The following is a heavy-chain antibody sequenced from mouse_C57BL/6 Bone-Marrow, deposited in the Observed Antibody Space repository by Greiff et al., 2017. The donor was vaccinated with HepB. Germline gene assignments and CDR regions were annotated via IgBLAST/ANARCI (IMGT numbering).Heavy chain of an antibody. Sequence: EVKVVESGGGLVKPGGSLKLSCAASGFTFSDYGMHWVRQAPEKGLEWVAYISSGSSTIYYADTVKGRFTISRDNAKNTLFLQMTSLRSEDTAMYYCARGPTIVKGFDYWGQGTTLTVSS. CDR1: GFTFSDYG. CDR2: ISSGSSTI. V-gene: IGHV5-17*01. CDR3: ARGPTIVKGFDY. J-gene: IGHJ2*01. D-gene: IGHD2-5*01.